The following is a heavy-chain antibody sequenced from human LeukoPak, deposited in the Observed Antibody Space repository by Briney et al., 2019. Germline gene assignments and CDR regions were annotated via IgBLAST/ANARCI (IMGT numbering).Heavy chain of an antibody. J-gene: IGHJ4*02. Sequence: ASVKVSCKASGYTFTSYAISLGREAPGQGLEWMGWISPYNGNTNYAQNLQGRVTLTTDTSTSTAYLELRSLRSDDTAVYYCAWICASAVCSLYYWGQGTLVTVSS. CDR3: AWICASAVCSLYY. CDR2: ISPYNGNT. CDR1: GYTFTSYA. D-gene: IGHD1-26*01. V-gene: IGHV1-18*01.